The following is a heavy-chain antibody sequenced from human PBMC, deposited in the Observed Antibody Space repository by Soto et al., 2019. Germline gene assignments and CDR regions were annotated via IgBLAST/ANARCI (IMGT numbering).Heavy chain of an antibody. CDR3: ARDDTYIAAADGDYGMDV. V-gene: IGHV3-30-3*01. J-gene: IGHJ6*02. D-gene: IGHD6-13*01. Sequence: WGSLRLSCAASGFTFSSYAMHWVRQAPGKGLEWVAVISYDGSNKYYADSVKGRFTISRDNSKNTLYLQMNSLRAEDTAVYYCARDDTYIAAADGDYGMDVWGQGTTVTVSS. CDR2: ISYDGSNK. CDR1: GFTFSSYA.